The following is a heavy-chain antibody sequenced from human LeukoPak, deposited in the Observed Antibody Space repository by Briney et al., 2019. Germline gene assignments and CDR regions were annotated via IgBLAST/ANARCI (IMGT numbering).Heavy chain of an antibody. V-gene: IGHV4-4*02. CDR3: AREGGLYRPLDY. Sequence: PSETLSLTCGVSGGSITNTNYWTWVRQPPGKGLEWIGEVNLQGSTTYNPSLMGRVAISVDTSENHISLQLSSVTAANTAVYYCAREGGLYRPLDYSGQGTLVTVSS. CDR1: GGSITNTNY. CDR2: VNLQGST. J-gene: IGHJ4*02.